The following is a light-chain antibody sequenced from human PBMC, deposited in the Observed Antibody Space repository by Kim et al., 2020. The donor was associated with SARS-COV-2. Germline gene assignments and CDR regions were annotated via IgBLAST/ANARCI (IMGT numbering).Light chain of an antibody. Sequence: VAMGQTARITWGGNNIRSENLHWYQHKPGQAPVLVIYRDTNRPSGIPELFSGSNSGNTATLTMTRAQAGDEADYYCQVWDSSAGVFGGGTQLTVL. CDR1: NIRSEN. CDR2: RDT. CDR3: QVWDSSAGV. V-gene: IGLV3-9*01. J-gene: IGLJ3*02.